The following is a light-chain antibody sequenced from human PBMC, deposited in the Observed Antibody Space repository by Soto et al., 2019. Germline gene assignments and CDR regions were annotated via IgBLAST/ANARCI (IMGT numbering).Light chain of an antibody. V-gene: IGKV3-15*01. CDR3: QQYHKWPPLT. Sequence: EILMTQSPASLSVSPGENATLSCRASQSVSTNLVWYQQKLGQSPRLLIYDASTKPTGIPARFGGMGSGTQFTLTITSLQSEDSAVYYCQQYHKWPPLTFGGGTKVEI. CDR1: QSVSTN. CDR2: DAS. J-gene: IGKJ4*01.